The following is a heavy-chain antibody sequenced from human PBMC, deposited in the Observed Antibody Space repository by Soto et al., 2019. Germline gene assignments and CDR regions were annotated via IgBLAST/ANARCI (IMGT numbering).Heavy chain of an antibody. D-gene: IGHD3-10*01. CDR3: ARPRRSLYGSGHKWFDP. Sequence: SETLSLTCAVYGGSFSGYYWSWIRQPPGKGLEWIGEINHSGSTNYNPSLKSRVNISVDTSKNQFSLKLSSVTAADTAVYYCARPRRSLYGSGHKWFDPSGQGTLVTLSS. V-gene: IGHV4-34*01. J-gene: IGHJ5*02. CDR1: GGSFSGYY. CDR2: INHSGST.